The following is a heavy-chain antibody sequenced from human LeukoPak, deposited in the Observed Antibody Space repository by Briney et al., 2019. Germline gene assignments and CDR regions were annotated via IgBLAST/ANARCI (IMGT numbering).Heavy chain of an antibody. V-gene: IGHV3-23*01. CDR3: AKYAPSYYYDSCGYPPQDYFDF. Sequence: GGSLRLSCAASGFTFSRYAMSWVRQAPGKGLEWGSPISGSGGSTYYADSVKGRFTISRDNSKNTLYLQMNSLRAEDTPVYYCAKYAPSYYYDSCGYPPQDYFDFWGQGTLVTVSS. CDR2: ISGSGGST. D-gene: IGHD3-22*01. CDR1: GFTFSRYA. J-gene: IGHJ4*02.